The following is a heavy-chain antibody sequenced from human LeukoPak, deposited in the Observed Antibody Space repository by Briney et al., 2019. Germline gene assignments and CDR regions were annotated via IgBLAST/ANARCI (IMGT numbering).Heavy chain of an antibody. CDR3: ARTTEAHSWRTRYYDYYMDV. CDR2: IYYSGST. D-gene: IGHD6-13*01. V-gene: IGHV4-39*07. J-gene: IGHJ6*03. Sequence: SDTLSLTCTVSGGSISSSSYYWGWLRQPPGKGLEWIGSIYYSGSTYYNPSLKSRVTISVDTSKNQFSLKLSSVTAADTAVYYCARTTEAHSWRTRYYDYYMDVWGKGTTVAVSS. CDR1: GGSISSSSYY.